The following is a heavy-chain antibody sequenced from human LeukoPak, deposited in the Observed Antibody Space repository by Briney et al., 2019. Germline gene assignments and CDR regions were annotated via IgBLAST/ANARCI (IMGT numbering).Heavy chain of an antibody. CDR3: ATVAGYGENY. Sequence: PGGSLRLSCAASGFTFSSYEVNWVRQAPGKGLEWVSYISSSGSTIYYADSVKGRFTISRDNAKNSLYLQMNSLRAEDTAVYYCATVAGYGENYWGQGTLVTVSS. CDR2: ISSSGSTI. D-gene: IGHD3-10*01. CDR1: GFTFSSYE. V-gene: IGHV3-48*03. J-gene: IGHJ4*02.